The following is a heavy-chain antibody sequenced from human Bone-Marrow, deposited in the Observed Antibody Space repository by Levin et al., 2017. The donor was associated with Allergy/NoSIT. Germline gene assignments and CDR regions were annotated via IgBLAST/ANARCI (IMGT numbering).Heavy chain of an antibody. D-gene: IGHD3/OR15-3a*01. V-gene: IGHV3-23*01. Sequence: LSGGSLRLSCAASGFTFSSSAMSWVRQAPGKGLEWVSSISAGDASTYYTDSAKGRLTVSRDNSKNTLYLQMNSLRAEDTALYYCAKVRRGLDAFDIWGQGTMVTVSS. CDR2: ISAGDAST. CDR1: GFTFSSSA. CDR3: AKVRRGLDAFDI. J-gene: IGHJ3*02.